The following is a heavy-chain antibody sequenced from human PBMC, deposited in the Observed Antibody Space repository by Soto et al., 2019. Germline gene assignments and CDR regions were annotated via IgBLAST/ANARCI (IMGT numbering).Heavy chain of an antibody. Sequence: SETLSLTCSVSGGSVSSKTYYWSWIRQPPGKRLEWIGYVYYSGTTNYNPSLKSRVTISVDLSKNQFSLRLSSVTTADTALYYCARTTAVPNTLRSRYFFDYWGQGTLVTVSS. J-gene: IGHJ4*02. CDR1: GGSVSSKTYY. CDR3: ARTTAVPNTLRSRYFFDY. CDR2: VYYSGTT. D-gene: IGHD4-17*01. V-gene: IGHV4-61*01.